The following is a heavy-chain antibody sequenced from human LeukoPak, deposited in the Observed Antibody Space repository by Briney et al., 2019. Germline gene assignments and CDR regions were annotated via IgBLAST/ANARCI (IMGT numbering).Heavy chain of an antibody. D-gene: IGHD3-10*01. CDR1: GGSISSGDYY. CDR3: ARHDGSVRGVKAAGSNFDY. J-gene: IGHJ4*02. Sequence: PSETLSLTCTVSGGSISSGDYYWSWIRQPPGKGLEWIGYIYYSGSTNYNPSLKSRVTISVDTSKNQFSLKLSSVTAADTAVYYCARHDGSVRGVKAAGSNFDYWGQGTLVTVSS. CDR2: IYYSGST. V-gene: IGHV4-61*08.